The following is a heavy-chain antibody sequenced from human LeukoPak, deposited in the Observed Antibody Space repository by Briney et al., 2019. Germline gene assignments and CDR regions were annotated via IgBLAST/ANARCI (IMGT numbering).Heavy chain of an antibody. D-gene: IGHD4-11*01. CDR2: IKSKTDGGTT. CDR1: GFTFSNAW. Sequence: PGGSLRLSCAASGFTFSNAWMSWVRQAPGKGLEWVGRIKSKTDGGTTDYAAPVKGRFTISRDDSKNTLYLQMNSLKTEDTAVYYCTTDRRFCSNYVDDYWGQGTLVTVSS. V-gene: IGHV3-15*01. CDR3: TTDRRFCSNYVDDY. J-gene: IGHJ4*02.